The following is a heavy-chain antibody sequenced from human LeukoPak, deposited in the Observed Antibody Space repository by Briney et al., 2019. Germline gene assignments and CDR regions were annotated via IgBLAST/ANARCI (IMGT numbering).Heavy chain of an antibody. D-gene: IGHD3-10*01. CDR3: ARLYGSGSSLYFDY. V-gene: IGHV4-61*02. CDR1: GGSISSSSYY. Sequence: SETLSLTCTVSGGSISSSSYYWSWTRQPAGKGLEWIGRIYTSGSTNYNPSLKSRVTISVDTSKNQFSLKLSSVTAADTAVYYCARLYGSGSSLYFDYWGQGTLVTVSS. J-gene: IGHJ4*02. CDR2: IYTSGST.